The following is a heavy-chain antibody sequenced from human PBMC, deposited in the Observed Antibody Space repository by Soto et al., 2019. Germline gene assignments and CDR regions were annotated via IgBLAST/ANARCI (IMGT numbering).Heavy chain of an antibody. V-gene: IGHV3-23*01. D-gene: IGHD3-22*01. CDR3: AKSRYSDSSGDFYDY. J-gene: IGHJ4*02. CDR2: IGGSGRTT. Sequence: GGSLRLSXAASAFTFNNYAMSWVRQAPGKGLEWVSGIGGSGRTTYYADSVKGRFTISRDNSNNTLFLQMNSLRAEDTAVYYCAKSRYSDSSGDFYDYWGQGTLVTVSS. CDR1: AFTFNNYA.